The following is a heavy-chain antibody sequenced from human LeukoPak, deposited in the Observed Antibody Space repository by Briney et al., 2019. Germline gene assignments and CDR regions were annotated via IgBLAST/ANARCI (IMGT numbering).Heavy chain of an antibody. CDR1: GFTVSSNY. V-gene: IGHV3-53*04. Sequence: PGGSLRLSCAASGFTVSSNYMSWVRQAPGKGLEWVSVIYSGGSTYYADSVKGRFTISRHNSKNTLYLQMNSLRAEDTALYYCVVSGYNSLTSHFFDFWGQGTLVTVSS. D-gene: IGHD5-12*01. CDR2: IYSGGST. J-gene: IGHJ4*01. CDR3: VVSGYNSLTSHFFDF.